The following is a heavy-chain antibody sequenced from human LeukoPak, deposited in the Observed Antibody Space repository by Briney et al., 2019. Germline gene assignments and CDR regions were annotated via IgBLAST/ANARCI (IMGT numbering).Heavy chain of an antibody. V-gene: IGHV3-66*02. D-gene: IGHD2-21*02. CDR2: IYDDNT. CDR3: ARDAAVGIVVVTGMDY. CDR1: GFTVSAYA. J-gene: IGHJ4*02. Sequence: GGSLRLSCAASGFTVSAYAMAWVRQAPGKGLEWVSTIYDDNTYYADSVKGRFTISRDNSKNTLYLQMNSLRAEDTAVYYCARDAAVGIVVVTGMDYWGQGTLVTVSS.